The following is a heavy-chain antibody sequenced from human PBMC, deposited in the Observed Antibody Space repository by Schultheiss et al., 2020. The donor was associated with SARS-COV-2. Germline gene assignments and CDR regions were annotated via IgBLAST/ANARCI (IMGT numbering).Heavy chain of an antibody. D-gene: IGHD2/OR15-2a*01. Sequence: GGSLRLSCAASGFTFSSYGMHWVRQAPGKGLEWVSAISGSGSNTYYADSVKGRFTISRDNSKNTLYLQMNSLRAEDTAVYYCAQENPWYYVMDVWGQGTTVTVSS. CDR2: ISGSGSNT. CDR3: AQENPWYYVMDV. CDR1: GFTFSSYG. V-gene: IGHV3-NL1*01. J-gene: IGHJ6*02.